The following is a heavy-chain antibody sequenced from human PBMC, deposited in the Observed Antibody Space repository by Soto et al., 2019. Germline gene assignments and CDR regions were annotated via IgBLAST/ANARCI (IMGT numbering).Heavy chain of an antibody. Sequence: PGESLKISCKGSGYSFTSYWISWVLQMPGKGLEWMGRIDPSDSYTNYSPSFQGHVTISADKSISTAYLQWSSLKASDTAMYYCARGEQQLVLYYYGMDVWGQGTTVTISS. V-gene: IGHV5-10-1*01. J-gene: IGHJ6*02. CDR1: GYSFTSYW. CDR3: ARGEQQLVLYYYGMDV. D-gene: IGHD6-13*01. CDR2: IDPSDSYT.